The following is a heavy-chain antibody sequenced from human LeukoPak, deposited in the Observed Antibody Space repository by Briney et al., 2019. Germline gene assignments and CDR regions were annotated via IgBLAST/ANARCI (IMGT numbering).Heavy chain of an antibody. CDR1: GFSLSTRGMR. CDR2: IDWDDDN. D-gene: IGHD3-16*01. CDR3: ARMGSGNYVFDY. Sequence: SGPALLQPSPTLTLTCTFSGFSLSTRGMRMSWIRQPPVKALEWLARIDWDDDNFYSTSLNNSHTISYDNSKNQVALTMTNMHPMDTATYYCARMGSGNYVFDYWGQGTLGTVSS. J-gene: IGHJ4*02. V-gene: IGHV2-70*04.